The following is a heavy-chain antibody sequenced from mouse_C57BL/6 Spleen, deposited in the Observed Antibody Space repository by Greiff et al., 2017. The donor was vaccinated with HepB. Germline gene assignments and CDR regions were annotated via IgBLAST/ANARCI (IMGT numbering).Heavy chain of an antibody. CDR1: GYTFTDYN. V-gene: IGHV1-18*01. CDR3: ARGEDYYGSIPFAY. J-gene: IGHJ3*01. D-gene: IGHD1-1*01. Sequence: VQLKESGPELVKPGASVKIPCKASGYTFTDYNMDWVKQSHGKSLEWIGDINPNNGGTIYNQKFKGKATLTVAKSSSTAYMERRSLTSEDTAVYYCARGEDYYGSIPFAYWGQGTLVTVSA. CDR2: INPNNGGT.